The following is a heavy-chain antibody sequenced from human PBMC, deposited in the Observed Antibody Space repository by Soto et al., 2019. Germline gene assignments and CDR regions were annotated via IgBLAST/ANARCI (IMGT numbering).Heavy chain of an antibody. CDR3: ARDRGYSYPNDY. CDR2: TYYRSKWYN. V-gene: IGHV6-1*01. Sequence: SQTRSLTFAISGDSVSSNSSAWNCISQSPSRGLEWLGRTYYRSKWYNDYAVSVKSRITINPDTSKNQFSLQLNSVTPEDTAVYYCARDRGYSYPNDYWGRGTLVTVSS. CDR1: GDSVSSNSSA. D-gene: IGHD5-18*01. J-gene: IGHJ4*02.